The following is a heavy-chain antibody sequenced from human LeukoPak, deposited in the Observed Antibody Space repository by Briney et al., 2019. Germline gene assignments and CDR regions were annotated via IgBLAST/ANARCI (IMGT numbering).Heavy chain of an antibody. D-gene: IGHD3-10*01. CDR3: ARDLIAGSGYYSYFDY. CDR2: IWYDGSNE. CDR1: GFTFSSYG. J-gene: IGHJ4*02. V-gene: IGHV3-33*01. Sequence: GGSLRLSCAASGFTFSSYGMHWGRQAPGKGLEWVAVIWYDGSNEYYADSVKGRFTISRDNSKNTLYLQMNSLRAEDTAVYYCARDLIAGSGYYSYFDYWGQGTLVTVSS.